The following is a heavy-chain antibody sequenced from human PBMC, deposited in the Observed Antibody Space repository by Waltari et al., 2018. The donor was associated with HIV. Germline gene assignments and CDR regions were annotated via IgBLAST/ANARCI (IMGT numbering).Heavy chain of an antibody. CDR3: TKGRRGALFGDE. V-gene: IGHV1-8*02. CDR1: GYPFTDFD. CDR2: MNPDNGDA. Sequence: QVQLVQSGAEIKKPRASVRVSCKASGYPFTDFDINWVRRPPGRGLEWVGWMNPDNGDAGYGHKFKGRFSLTRDTSTDTAYMDVTNLKSEDTAIYYCTKGRRGALFGDEWGQGTLVTVSS. J-gene: IGHJ4*02. D-gene: IGHD3-3*01.